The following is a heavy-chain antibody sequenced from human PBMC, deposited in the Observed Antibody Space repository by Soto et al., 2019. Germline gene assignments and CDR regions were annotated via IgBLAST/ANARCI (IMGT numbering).Heavy chain of an antibody. CDR2: MSHSGGT. CDR1: GGFVSSGSYY. V-gene: IGHV4-34*01. J-gene: IGHJ3*02. CDR3: ARVERGTVTTVVDAFDI. D-gene: IGHD1-1*01. Sequence: QVQLQQWGAGLLKPSETLSLTCAVYGGFVSSGSYYWSWIRQPPGKGLEWIGEMSHSGGTHFNPSLKSRFTLSVDTSTNQFSLKMSSVTAADTALYYCARVERGTVTTVVDAFDIWGPGTMVTVSS.